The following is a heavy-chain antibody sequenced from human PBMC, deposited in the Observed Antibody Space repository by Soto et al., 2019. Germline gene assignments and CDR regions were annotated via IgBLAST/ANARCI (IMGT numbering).Heavy chain of an antibody. CDR1: GYIFTNYY. J-gene: IGHJ4*02. Sequence: QVQLVQSGAEVKNPGASVKLSCKASGYIFTNYYIHWVRLAPGQGLEWMAILNPSGGSTNYAQKFQGRVTLARDTFTTTVYIELSSLRSEDTAIYYCARDLTSGDYWGQGTLVTVSS. D-gene: IGHD7-27*01. CDR2: LNPSGGST. V-gene: IGHV1-46*01. CDR3: ARDLTSGDY.